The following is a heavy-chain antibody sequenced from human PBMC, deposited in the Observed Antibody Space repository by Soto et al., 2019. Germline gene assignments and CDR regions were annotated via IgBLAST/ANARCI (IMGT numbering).Heavy chain of an antibody. CDR3: ARDTHSGWRSDY. V-gene: IGHV3-66*01. D-gene: IGHD6-19*01. CDR2: IYSSGAI. J-gene: IGHJ4*02. CDR1: GFTVSTNY. Sequence: EAQLEESGGGFVQPGGSLRLSCAASGFTVSTNYMIWVRQAPGKGLEWVSVIYSSGAIYYADSVKGRFAVSRDNSNNMVYLQMSSLRADDTAVYYCARDTHSGWRSDYWGQGTLVIVSS.